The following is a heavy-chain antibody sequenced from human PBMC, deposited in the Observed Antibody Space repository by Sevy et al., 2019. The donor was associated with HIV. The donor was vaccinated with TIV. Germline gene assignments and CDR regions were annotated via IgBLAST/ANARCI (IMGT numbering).Heavy chain of an antibody. J-gene: IGHJ6*02. CDR1: GFTFSRYA. CDR3: AKGDRTFYGMDV. CDR2: ISGSAGST. Sequence: GGSLRLSCAASGFTFSRYAMNWVRQAPGKGLEWVSAISGSAGSTYYADSVEGRFTISRDNSKNTLFLQMNSLRVEDTALYYGAKGDRTFYGMDVWGQGTTVTVSS. D-gene: IGHD3-22*01. V-gene: IGHV3-23*01.